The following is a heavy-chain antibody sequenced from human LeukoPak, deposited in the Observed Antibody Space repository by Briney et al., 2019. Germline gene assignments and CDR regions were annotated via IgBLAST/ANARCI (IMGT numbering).Heavy chain of an antibody. Sequence: GSLRLSCAASGFTFSDYYMSWIRQPPGKGLEWIGSIYYSGSTYYNPSLKSRVTISVDTSKNQFSLKLSSVTAADTAVYYCATLFTYDYTLDYWGQGTLVTVSS. J-gene: IGHJ4*02. CDR2: IYYSGST. CDR3: ATLFTYDYTLDY. CDR1: GFTFSDYY. V-gene: IGHV4-38-2*01. D-gene: IGHD4-11*01.